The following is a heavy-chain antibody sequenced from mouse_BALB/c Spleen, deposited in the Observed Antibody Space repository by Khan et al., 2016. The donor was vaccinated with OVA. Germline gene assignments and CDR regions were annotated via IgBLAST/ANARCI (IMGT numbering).Heavy chain of an antibody. D-gene: IGHD1-1*01. CDR3: AEGVVGGKPWAWFAY. Sequence: VQLKQSGAELVKPGASVKLSCTASGFNIKDTYMHWVKQRPEQGLEWIGRIDPANGNTKYDPKFQGKATITADTSSNTAYLQLSSLTSEDTAVYYCAEGVVGGKPWAWFAYWGQGTLVTVSA. CDR1: GFNIKDTY. J-gene: IGHJ3*01. CDR2: IDPANGNT. V-gene: IGHV14-3*02.